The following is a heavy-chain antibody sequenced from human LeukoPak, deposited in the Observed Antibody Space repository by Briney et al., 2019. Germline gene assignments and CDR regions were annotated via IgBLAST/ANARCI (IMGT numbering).Heavy chain of an antibody. CDR2: SNWNGAST. J-gene: IGHJ4*02. D-gene: IGHD1-1*01. Sequence: GGSLRLSCAASGFSFRSYGMHWVRQAPGKGLEWVSGSNWNGASTGYADSVKGRFTIFRDNAKNSLYLQMNSLRAEDTALYYCVRDDMTGTDYWGQGSLVIVSS. CDR3: VRDDMTGTDY. V-gene: IGHV3-20*04. CDR1: GFSFRSYG.